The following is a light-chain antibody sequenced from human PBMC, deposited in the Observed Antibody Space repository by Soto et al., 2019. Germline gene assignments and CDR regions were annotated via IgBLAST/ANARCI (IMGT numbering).Light chain of an antibody. CDR2: EVN. CDR1: SSDIGGYNF. V-gene: IGLV2-8*01. Sequence: QSVLTQPPSASGSPGQSVTISCTGTSSDIGGYNFVSWYQQHPGKAPKLIIYEVNKRPSGVPDRFSGSKSGNTACLTVSGLQADDEGDYYCSSYAGTNNLGVFGGGTKLTVL. CDR3: SSYAGTNNLGV. J-gene: IGLJ3*02.